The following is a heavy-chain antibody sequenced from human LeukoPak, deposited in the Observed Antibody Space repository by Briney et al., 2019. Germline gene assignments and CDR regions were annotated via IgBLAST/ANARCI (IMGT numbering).Heavy chain of an antibody. V-gene: IGHV7-4-1*02. CDR3: AREYFDWLQTGVMVNWFDP. CDR1: GYTFTSYA. Sequence: ASVKVSCKASGYTFTSYAMNWVRQAPGQGLEWMGWINTNTGNPTYAQGFTGRFVFSLDTSVSTAYLQISSLKAEDTAVYYCAREYFDWLQTGVMVNWFDPWGQGTLVTVSS. J-gene: IGHJ5*02. CDR2: INTNTGNP. D-gene: IGHD3-9*01.